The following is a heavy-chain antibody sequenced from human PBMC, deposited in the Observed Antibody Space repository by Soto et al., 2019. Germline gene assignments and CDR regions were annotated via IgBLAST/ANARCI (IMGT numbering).Heavy chain of an antibody. CDR3: VGYYYYGMDV. CDR2: IIPIFGTA. J-gene: IGHJ6*02. Sequence: GASVKVSCKASGGTFSSYAISWVRQAPGQGLEWMGGIIPIFGTANYAQKFQGRVTITADKSTSTAYMELSSLRFRTGRWTLRVGYYYYGMDVWGQGTTVTVSS. V-gene: IGHV1-69*06. D-gene: IGHD1-1*01. CDR1: GGTFSSYA.